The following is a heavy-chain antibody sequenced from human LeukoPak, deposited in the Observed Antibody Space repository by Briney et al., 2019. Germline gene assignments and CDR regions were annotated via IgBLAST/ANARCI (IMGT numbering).Heavy chain of an antibody. J-gene: IGHJ4*02. V-gene: IGHV3-21*04. CDR2: ISSSSSYI. CDR3: AKSPLRYFDWLQGGYFDY. Sequence: GGSLRLSCAASGFTFSSYSMNWVRQAPGKGLEWVSSISSSSSYIYYADSVKGRFTISRDNAKNSLYLQMNSLRAEDTAVYYCAKSPLRYFDWLQGGYFDYWGQGTLVTVSS. CDR1: GFTFSSYS. D-gene: IGHD3-9*01.